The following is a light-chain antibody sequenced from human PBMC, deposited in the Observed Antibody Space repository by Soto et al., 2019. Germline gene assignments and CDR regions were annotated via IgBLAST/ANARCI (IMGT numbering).Light chain of an antibody. CDR3: QQYSSYWT. J-gene: IGKJ1*01. CDR2: RSS. V-gene: IGKV1-5*01. Sequence: SQSPSSLSASVGDRVTITCRASQDLDKWLAWYQQKPGKAPNLLIYRSSTLREGVPSRFRGFGSGTAYILTITDLQPDDFATYDCQQYSSYWTFGQGTVV. CDR1: QDLDKW.